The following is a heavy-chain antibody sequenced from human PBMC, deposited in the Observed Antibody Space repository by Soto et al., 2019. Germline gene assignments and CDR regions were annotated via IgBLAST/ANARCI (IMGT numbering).Heavy chain of an antibody. Sequence: GGSLRLSCAASGFTFSAYNINWVRQAPGKGLEWISYTSGSGTTIYYADSVKGRFTISRDNARNSLHLQMSSLRAEDTAVYYWAKLPKYSNYYDDWGQGPLVNVSS. V-gene: IGHV3-48*01. CDR1: GFTFSAYN. CDR3: AKLPKYSNYYDD. CDR2: TSGSGTTI. D-gene: IGHD4-4*01. J-gene: IGHJ4*02.